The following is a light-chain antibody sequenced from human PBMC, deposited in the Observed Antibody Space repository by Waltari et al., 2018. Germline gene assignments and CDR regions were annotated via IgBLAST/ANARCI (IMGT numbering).Light chain of an antibody. CDR1: QNIKIW. J-gene: IGKJ1*01. Sequence: DIKLTQSPLTLSVSVGDRVTITCRASQNIKIWLTWYQQKPGKAPTLLIYKASSLQSRVPTRFSGSRSGTEFALTINTLQPGDFATYYCQQYDTSPWTFGHGTKVEIK. V-gene: IGKV1-5*03. CDR3: QQYDTSPWT. CDR2: KAS.